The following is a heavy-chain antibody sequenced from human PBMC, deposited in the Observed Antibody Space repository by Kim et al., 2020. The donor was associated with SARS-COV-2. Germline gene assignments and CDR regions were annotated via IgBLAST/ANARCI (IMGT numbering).Heavy chain of an antibody. Sequence: ASVKVSCKASGYTFTSYDINWVRQATGQGLEWMGWMNPNSGNTGYAQKFQGRVTMTRNTSISTAYMELSSLRSADTAVYYCARDRGTMVRGVIGYWGQGTLVTVSS. CDR3: ARDRGTMVRGVIGY. D-gene: IGHD3-10*01. V-gene: IGHV1-8*01. J-gene: IGHJ4*02. CDR2: MNPNSGNT. CDR1: GYTFTSYD.